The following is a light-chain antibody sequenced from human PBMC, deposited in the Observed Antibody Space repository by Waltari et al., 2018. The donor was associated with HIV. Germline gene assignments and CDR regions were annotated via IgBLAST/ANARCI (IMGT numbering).Light chain of an antibody. CDR3: QQYNKWPLT. CDR1: QSVSRN. V-gene: IGKV3D-15*01. Sequence: EIVMMQSPATLTVYPGERATLSCRPSQSVSRNLAWYQQKPGQAPRLRIYGASTRATGIPARFSGSGSGTEFTLTISSLQSEDFAVYYCQQYNKWPLTFGGGTKVEIK. CDR2: GAS. J-gene: IGKJ4*01.